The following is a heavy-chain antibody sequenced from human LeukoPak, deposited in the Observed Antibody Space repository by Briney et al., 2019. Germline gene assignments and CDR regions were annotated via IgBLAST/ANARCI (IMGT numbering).Heavy chain of an antibody. CDR3: AKEYSSGH. Sequence: GGSLRLSCAASGLTFSSYAMSWVRQAPGKGLEWVSGISGRGDNTYYADSVKGRFTISRDNSKNTLYLQMNSLRSEDTAVYYCAKEYSSGHWGQGTLVTVSS. CDR1: GLTFSSYA. V-gene: IGHV3-23*01. CDR2: ISGRGDNT. J-gene: IGHJ4*02. D-gene: IGHD6-19*01.